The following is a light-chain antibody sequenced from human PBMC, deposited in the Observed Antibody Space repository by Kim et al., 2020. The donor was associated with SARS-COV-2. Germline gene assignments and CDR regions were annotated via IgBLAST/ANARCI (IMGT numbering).Light chain of an antibody. CDR2: GKN. CDR3: NSRDSSGNHLEV. CDR1: SLTSYY. Sequence: LGQTVGITCQGDSLTSYYASWYQQKPGQAPVLVIYGKNNRPSGIPDRFSGSSSGNTASLTITGAQAEDEADYYCNSRDSSGNHLEVFGGGTKLTVL. J-gene: IGLJ2*01. V-gene: IGLV3-19*01.